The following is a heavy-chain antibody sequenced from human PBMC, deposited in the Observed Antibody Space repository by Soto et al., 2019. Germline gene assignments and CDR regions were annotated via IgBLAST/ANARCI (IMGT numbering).Heavy chain of an antibody. CDR2: IYWNDDK. V-gene: IGHV2-5*01. J-gene: IGHJ5*02. D-gene: IGHD2-2*01. Sequence: SGPTLVNPTQTLTLTCTFSGFSLTTSGVGVGWIRQPPGKALEWLALIYWNDDKRYSPSLRGRLTITKDTSKNQVVLAMTNMDPVDTATYYCAHHTITPATNWFDPWGMGTLVTVSS. CDR3: AHHTITPATNWFDP. CDR1: GFSLTTSGVG.